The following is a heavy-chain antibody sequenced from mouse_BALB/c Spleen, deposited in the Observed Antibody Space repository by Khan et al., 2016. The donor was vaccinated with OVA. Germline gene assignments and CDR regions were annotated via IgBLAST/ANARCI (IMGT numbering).Heavy chain of an antibody. J-gene: IGHJ1*01. CDR2: IWSDGRT. CDR3: ARQVYPGYVDV. Sequence: QVQLKESGPGPVAPSQSLSITCTISGFSLTSYGVHWVRQPAGKGLEWLVVIWSDGRTTYNSALKSRLSISKDNSKSQVFLKVNSLQTDDTAIYYCARQVYPGYVDVWGAGTTVTVSS. CDR1: GFSLTSYG. D-gene: IGHD2-1*01. V-gene: IGHV2-6-1*01.